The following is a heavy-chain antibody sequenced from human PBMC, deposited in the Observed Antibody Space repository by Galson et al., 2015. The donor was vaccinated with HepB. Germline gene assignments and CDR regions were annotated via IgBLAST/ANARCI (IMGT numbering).Heavy chain of an antibody. D-gene: IGHD1-26*01. CDR2: ITNYGPT. Sequence: SLRLSCAASGFTFTDYYMSWIRQPPGKGLEWVSYITNYGPTYYADSVKGRFTISRDDARNSLYLQLNSLRAEDTAVYYCARDRGIVGPNSYYLDVWGKGTTVTVSS. CDR1: GFTFTDYY. V-gene: IGHV3-11*01. CDR3: ARDRGIVGPNSYYLDV. J-gene: IGHJ6*03.